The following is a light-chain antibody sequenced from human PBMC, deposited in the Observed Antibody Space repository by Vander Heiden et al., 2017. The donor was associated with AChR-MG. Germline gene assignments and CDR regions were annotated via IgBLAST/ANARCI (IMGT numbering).Light chain of an antibody. J-gene: IGKJ2*01. CDR3: LQYNHYVYT. CDR2: MAS. V-gene: IGKV1-5*03. Sequence: DIQMTQFPSTLSAHVGDRVTITCRASQGISSRLAWYQQKPGKAPKLLIYMASTLQSGVPSRFSGSESGTEFTLTISSLQADDFATYYCLQYNHYVYTFGQGTKLELK. CDR1: QGISSR.